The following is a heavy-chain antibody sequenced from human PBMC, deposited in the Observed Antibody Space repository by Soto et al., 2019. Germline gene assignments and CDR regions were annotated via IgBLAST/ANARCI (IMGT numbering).Heavy chain of an antibody. Sequence: QVQLVESGGGVVQPGRSLRLSCAASGFTFSSYGMHWVRQAPGKGLEWVAMIYYDGSNKYYADSVKGRFTISRDNSKITLSLQMDSLTAEDTAVYYCARDPPTYGDFLFDYWGQGTLVTVSS. CDR2: IYYDGSNK. V-gene: IGHV3-33*01. CDR3: ARDPPTYGDFLFDY. J-gene: IGHJ4*02. CDR1: GFTFSSYG. D-gene: IGHD4-17*01.